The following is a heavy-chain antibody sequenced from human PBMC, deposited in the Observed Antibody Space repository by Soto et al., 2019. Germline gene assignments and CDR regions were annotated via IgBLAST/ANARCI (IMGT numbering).Heavy chain of an antibody. CDR3: ARRLIRAAILVY. CDR1: GRSLSSSSYY. D-gene: IGHD2-2*02. J-gene: IGHJ4*02. CDR2: IYYSGST. Sequence: QLQLQESGPGLVKPSETLSLTCTVSGRSLSSSSYYWGWIRPPPGKGLEWLGSIYYSGSTHYNPSLRSRVTINVDTAEHRFSLMLPSVTSAYTGVDDYARRLIRAAILVYLGQGTLVTVSS. V-gene: IGHV4-39*01.